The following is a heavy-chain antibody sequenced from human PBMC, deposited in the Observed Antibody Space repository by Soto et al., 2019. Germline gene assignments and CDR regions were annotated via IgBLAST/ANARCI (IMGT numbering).Heavy chain of an antibody. D-gene: IGHD2-15*01. CDR2: IYYSGST. V-gene: IGHV4-30-4*01. Sequence: TSETLSLTCTVSGGSISSGDYYWSWIRQPPGKGLEWIGYIYYSGSTYYNPSLKSRVTISVDTSKNQFSLKLSSVTAADTAVYYCARVVACSGGSCFFSWFDPWGQGTLVTVSS. CDR1: GGSISSGDYY. CDR3: ARVVACSGGSCFFSWFDP. J-gene: IGHJ5*02.